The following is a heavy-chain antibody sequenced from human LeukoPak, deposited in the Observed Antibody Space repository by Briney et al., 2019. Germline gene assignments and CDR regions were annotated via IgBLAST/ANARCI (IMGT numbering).Heavy chain of an antibody. V-gene: IGHV3-23*01. CDR1: GFTFSSYA. D-gene: IGHD3-10*01. CDR2: ISGSGGST. CDR3: AKFYGSGSQRYNWFDP. J-gene: IGHJ5*02. Sequence: GGSLRLSCAASGFTFSSYAMSWVRQAPGKGLEWVSAISGSGGSTYYADSVKGRFTISSDNSKNTLYLQMNSLRAEDTAVYYCAKFYGSGSQRYNWFDPWGQGTLVTVSS.